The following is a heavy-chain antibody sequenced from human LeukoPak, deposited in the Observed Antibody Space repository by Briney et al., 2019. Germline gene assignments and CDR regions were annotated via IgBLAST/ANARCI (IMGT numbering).Heavy chain of an antibody. Sequence: SETLSLTRTVSGGSISSYYWSWFRQPPGKGLEWIGYIYYSGSTDYNPSLKSRVTISVDTSKNQFSLKLTSVTAADTAVYYCARAGIGYGRPYYFDYWGQGTLVTVSS. D-gene: IGHD5-18*01. CDR2: IYYSGST. CDR1: GGSISSYY. CDR3: ARAGIGYGRPYYFDY. V-gene: IGHV4-59*01. J-gene: IGHJ4*02.